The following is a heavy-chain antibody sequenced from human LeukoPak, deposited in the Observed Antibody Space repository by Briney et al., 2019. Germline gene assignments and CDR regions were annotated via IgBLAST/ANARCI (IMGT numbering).Heavy chain of an antibody. CDR3: ASSPTWGYCSSTSCYGNWFDP. CDR1: GGSISSYY. V-gene: IGHV4-4*07. J-gene: IGHJ5*02. Sequence: SETLSLTCTVSGGSISSYYWSWIRQPAGKGLEWIGRIYTSGSTNYNPSLKSRVTMSVDTSKNQFSLKLSSVTAADTAVYYCASSPTWGYCSSTSCYGNWFDPWGQGTLVTVSS. D-gene: IGHD2-2*01. CDR2: IYTSGST.